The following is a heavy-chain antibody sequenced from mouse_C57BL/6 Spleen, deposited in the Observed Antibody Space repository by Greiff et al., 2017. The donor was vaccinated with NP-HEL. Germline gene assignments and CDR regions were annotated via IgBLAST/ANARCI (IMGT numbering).Heavy chain of an antibody. CDR1: GYAFSSYW. CDR3: SRDEARYYDYEGGDFAY. D-gene: IGHD2-4*01. V-gene: IGHV1-80*01. CDR2: IYPGAGDT. Sequence: VQLQQSGAELVKPGASVTISCKASGYAFSSYWMNWVKPRPGKGLEWIGPIYPGAGDTTYNGKFKGKATLPADKSSSTAYMQLSSLTSEDSAVYFCSRDEARYYDYEGGDFAYWGQGTLVTVSA. J-gene: IGHJ3*01.